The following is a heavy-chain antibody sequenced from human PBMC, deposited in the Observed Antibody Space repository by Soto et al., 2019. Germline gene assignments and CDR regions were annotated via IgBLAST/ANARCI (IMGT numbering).Heavy chain of an antibody. Sequence: GGSLRLSCAASGFTFSSYAMSWVRQAPGKGLEWVSAISGSGGSTYYADSVKGRFTISRDNSKNTLYLQMNSLRAEDTAVYYCAKNPGYYYDSTGYHFDCWGQGTLVTVSS. V-gene: IGHV3-23*01. CDR2: ISGSGGST. D-gene: IGHD3-22*01. J-gene: IGHJ4*02. CDR1: GFTFSSYA. CDR3: AKNPGYYYDSTGYHFDC.